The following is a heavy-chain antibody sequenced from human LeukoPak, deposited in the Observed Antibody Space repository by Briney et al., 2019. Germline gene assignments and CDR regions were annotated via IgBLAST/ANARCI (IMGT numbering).Heavy chain of an antibody. V-gene: IGHV4-59*01. Sequence: SEPLSLTCTVSGGSISRYYWRWIRQPPGKGLEWIGYIYYSGSTNYNPSLKSRVTISVDTSKNQFSLKLSSVTAADTAVYYCARGHSGWYYFDYWGQGTLVTVSS. CDR1: GGSISRYY. CDR3: ARGHSGWYYFDY. CDR2: IYYSGST. D-gene: IGHD6-19*01. J-gene: IGHJ4*02.